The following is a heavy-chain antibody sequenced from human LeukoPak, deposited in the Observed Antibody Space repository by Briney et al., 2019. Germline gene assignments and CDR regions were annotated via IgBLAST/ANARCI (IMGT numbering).Heavy chain of an antibody. CDR2: INPNSGGT. Sequence: ASVKVSCKASGYTFTGYYMHWVRQAPGQGLEWMGWINPNSGGTNYAQKFQGRVTMTRDTSISTAYMELSRLRSDDTAVYYCARESHCSSTSCYSNYWGQGTLVTVSS. J-gene: IGHJ4*02. V-gene: IGHV1-2*02. D-gene: IGHD2-2*01. CDR1: GYTFTGYY. CDR3: ARESHCSSTSCYSNY.